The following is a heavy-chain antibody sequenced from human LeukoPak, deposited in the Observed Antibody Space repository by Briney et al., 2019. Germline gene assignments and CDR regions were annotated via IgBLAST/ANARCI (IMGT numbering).Heavy chain of an antibody. Sequence: ASVKVSCKASGYTFTSYDINWVRQATGQGLEWMGWMNPNSGNTGYAQKFQGRVTMTRNTSISTAYMELNSLRSEDTAVYYCAMQRTYYYDSSGYRHRYFDYWGQGTLVTVSS. CDR1: GYTFTSYD. CDR2: MNPNSGNT. J-gene: IGHJ4*02. V-gene: IGHV1-8*01. CDR3: AMQRTYYYDSSGYRHRYFDY. D-gene: IGHD3-22*01.